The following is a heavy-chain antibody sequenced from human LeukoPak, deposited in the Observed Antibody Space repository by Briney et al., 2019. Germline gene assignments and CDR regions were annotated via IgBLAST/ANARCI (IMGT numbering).Heavy chain of an antibody. J-gene: IGHJ4*02. Sequence: SETLSLTCSVSGGSISNYYWSWIRQPPGTGLEWIGYIYNSGSTNYNPSLKSRVTISVDTSKNQFSLKVSSVTAADTAVYYCARHGGGYSFDYWGQGTLVTVSS. D-gene: IGHD5-24*01. V-gene: IGHV4-59*08. CDR1: GGSISNYY. CDR2: IYNSGST. CDR3: ARHGGGYSFDY.